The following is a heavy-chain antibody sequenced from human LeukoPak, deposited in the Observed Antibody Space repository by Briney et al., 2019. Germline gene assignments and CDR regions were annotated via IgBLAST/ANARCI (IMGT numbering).Heavy chain of an antibody. CDR3: ARVNYALDY. D-gene: IGHD2-2*01. CDR2: INPNNGDT. CDR1: GYTFTVYY. Sequence: GASVKVSCTASGYTFTVYYIHWMRQAPGQGLEWVGWINPNNGDTTYAQRFQGRVTMTSDTSINTAYMELSSLTSDDTAVYYCARVNYALDYWGQGSLVIVSS. J-gene: IGHJ4*02. V-gene: IGHV1-2*02.